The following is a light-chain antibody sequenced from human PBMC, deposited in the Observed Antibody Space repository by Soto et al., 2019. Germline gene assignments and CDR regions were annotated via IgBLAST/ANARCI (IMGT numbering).Light chain of an antibody. CDR1: SSDVGAYNR. J-gene: IGLJ3*02. CDR3: TSYVGSSNVNWV. Sequence: QSVLTQPPSASGSPGQSVTISCTGTSSDVGAYNRVSWYQHHPGKAPKLMIYEVSKRPSGVPDRFSGSKSGSTASLTVSGLQAEDEADYYCTSYVGSSNVNWVFGGGTKLTVL. CDR2: EVS. V-gene: IGLV2-8*01.